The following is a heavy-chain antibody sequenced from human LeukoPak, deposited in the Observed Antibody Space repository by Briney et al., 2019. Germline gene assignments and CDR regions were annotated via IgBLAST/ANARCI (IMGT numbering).Heavy chain of an antibody. Sequence: GGSLRLSCTASGFTVSSNYMSWVRQAPGNGLEWVSIIYTGGNAYYPDSVRGRFTISRDNSKNTVYLQMNSLRVEDTAVYCCARVAQVHHHFDFWGQGTLVTVSS. D-gene: IGHD1-14*01. CDR3: ARVAQVHHHFDF. V-gene: IGHV3-66*01. J-gene: IGHJ4*02. CDR1: GFTVSSNY. CDR2: IYTGGNA.